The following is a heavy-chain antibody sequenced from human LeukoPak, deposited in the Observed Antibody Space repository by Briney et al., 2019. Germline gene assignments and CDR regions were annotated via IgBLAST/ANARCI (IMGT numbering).Heavy chain of an antibody. CDR2: ISYDGSNK. CDR1: GFTLSSYG. CDR3: GVLLAATHSNWFAP. V-gene: IGHV3-30*03. Sequence: QPGRSLTLACAAAGFTLSSYGMHWVRQAPGKGLGWVAVISYDGSNKYYADSVKGRFNISRDNSKNTLYLQMNSLRAEDTAVYYCGVLLAATHSNWFAPWRQGTLVTVSS. D-gene: IGHD2-15*01. J-gene: IGHJ5*02.